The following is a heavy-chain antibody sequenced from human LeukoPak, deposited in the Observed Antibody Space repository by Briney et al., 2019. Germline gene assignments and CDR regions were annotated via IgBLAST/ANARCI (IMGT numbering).Heavy chain of an antibody. Sequence: GASVKVSCKTSGYTFTGYYIQWVRQAPGQGIEWMGWINPNSGGASYVQKFQGRVTMTSDTSISTAYMELSSLRSDDTAVYYCARDSRNYYDSRGGGDEAFDIWGQGTMVTVSS. CDR3: ARDSRNYYDSRGGGDEAFDI. CDR1: GYTFTGYY. D-gene: IGHD3-22*01. CDR2: INPNSGGA. J-gene: IGHJ3*02. V-gene: IGHV1-2*02.